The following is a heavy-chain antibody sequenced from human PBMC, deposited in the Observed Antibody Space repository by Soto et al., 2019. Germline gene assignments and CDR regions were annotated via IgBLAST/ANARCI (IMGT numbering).Heavy chain of an antibody. CDR2: IYYSGST. V-gene: IGHV4-31*03. CDR3: ARDHKTDYYDFWSGPPTAGYYYYYGMDV. D-gene: IGHD3-3*01. Sequence: SETLSLTCTVSGGSISRGGYYWSWIRQHPGKGLEWIGYIYYSGSTYYNPSLKSRVTISVDTSKNQFSLKLSSVTAADTAVYYCARDHKTDYYDFWSGPPTAGYYYYYGMDVWGQGTTVTVSS. CDR1: GGSISRGGYY. J-gene: IGHJ6*02.